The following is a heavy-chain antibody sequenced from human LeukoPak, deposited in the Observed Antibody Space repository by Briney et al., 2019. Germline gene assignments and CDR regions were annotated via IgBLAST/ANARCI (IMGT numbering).Heavy chain of an antibody. D-gene: IGHD3-22*01. J-gene: IGHJ3*02. CDR2: INHSGST. V-gene: IGHV4-34*01. Sequence: SETLSLTCAVYGGSFSDYYWNWIRQPPGKGLEWIGEINHSGSTNYNPSLKSRVTISVDTSKNQFSLKLSSVTAADTAVYYCARGRIAGYYTDAFDIWGQGTMVTVSS. CDR1: GGSFSDYY. CDR3: ARGRIAGYYTDAFDI.